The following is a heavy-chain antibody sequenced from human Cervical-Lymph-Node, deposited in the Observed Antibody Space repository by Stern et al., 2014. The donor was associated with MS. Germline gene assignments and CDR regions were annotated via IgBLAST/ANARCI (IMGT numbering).Heavy chain of an antibody. CDR1: GFSLNTDGVG. V-gene: IGHV2-5*02. CDR2: IFWDDDE. D-gene: IGHD4-17*01. CDR3: AHTTVTFDEAYGLDV. Sequence: VTLKESGPTLVKPTQTLTLTCTYSGFSLNTDGVGVGWIRQPPGKALEWLAGIFWDDDERYSPSLKSRLSITKDTSKNQVVLTMANMDPVDTATYYCAHTTVTFDEAYGLDVWGQGTTVTVSS. J-gene: IGHJ6*02.